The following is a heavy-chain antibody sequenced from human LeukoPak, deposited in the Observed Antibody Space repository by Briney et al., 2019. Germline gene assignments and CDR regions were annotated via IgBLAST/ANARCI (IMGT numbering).Heavy chain of an antibody. J-gene: IGHJ4*02. Sequence: ASVKVSCKASGYTFTNYGISWVRQAPGQGLEWMGWISAYNGNTNYAQKFQGRVTMTTDTSTSTAYMELRRLRSDDTAVYYCARAPRFILTGYYMDYWGQGTLVTVSS. CDR3: ARAPRFILTGYYMDY. D-gene: IGHD3-9*01. CDR2: ISAYNGNT. CDR1: GYTFTNYG. V-gene: IGHV1-18*01.